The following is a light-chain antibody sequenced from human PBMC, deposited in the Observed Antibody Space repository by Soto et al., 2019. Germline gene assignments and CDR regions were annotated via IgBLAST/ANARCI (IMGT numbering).Light chain of an antibody. CDR2: DAS. CDR3: QQRSNWPST. Sequence: EIVLTQSPATLSLSPGERATLSCRASQSVSSYLAWSQQKPGQAPRLLIYDASNRATGIPARFSGSGSGTDLTLTISSLEPEDFAVYYCQQRSNWPSTFGGGTKVEIK. J-gene: IGKJ4*01. CDR1: QSVSSY. V-gene: IGKV3-11*01.